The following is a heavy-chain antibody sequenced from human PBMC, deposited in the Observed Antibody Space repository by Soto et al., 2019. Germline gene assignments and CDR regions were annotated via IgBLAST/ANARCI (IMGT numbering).Heavy chain of an antibody. CDR1: GGSMSGTNF. D-gene: IGHD6-6*01. Sequence: SETLSLTCTVSGGSMSGTNFWNWVRQPPGKGLEWIGEINHTGTTNYNPSLKSRVTISVDTSKNQFSLKLTSVTAADTAVYYCAAPPASFGGQGLLVTVSS. V-gene: IGHV4-4*02. CDR2: INHTGTT. CDR3: AAPPASF. J-gene: IGHJ4*02.